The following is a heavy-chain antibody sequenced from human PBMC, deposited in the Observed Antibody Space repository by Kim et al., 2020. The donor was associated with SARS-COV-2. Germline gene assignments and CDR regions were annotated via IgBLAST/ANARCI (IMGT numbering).Heavy chain of an antibody. CDR2: IYYSGST. CDR1: GGSISSGGYY. J-gene: IGHJ6*02. V-gene: IGHV4-31*03. Sequence: SETLSLTCTVSGGSISSGGYYWSWIRQHPGKGLEWIGYIYYSGSTYYNPSLKSRVTISVDTSKNQFSLKLSSVTAADTAVYYCARDLFGSGSKYYGMDVWGQGTTVTVSS. D-gene: IGHD3-10*01. CDR3: ARDLFGSGSKYYGMDV.